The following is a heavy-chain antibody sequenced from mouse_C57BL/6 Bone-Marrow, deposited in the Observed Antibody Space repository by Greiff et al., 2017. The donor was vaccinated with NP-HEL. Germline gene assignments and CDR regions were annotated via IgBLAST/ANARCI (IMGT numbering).Heavy chain of an antibody. J-gene: IGHJ4*01. CDR1: GFTFSSYA. CDR3: TRVPNYYGSSYGAMDY. D-gene: IGHD1-1*01. CDR2: ISSGGDYI. Sequence: EVQLVESGEGLVKPGGSLKLSCAASGFTFSSYAMSWVRQTPEKRLEWVAYISSGGDYIYYADTVKGRFTISRDNARNTLYLQMSSLKSEDTAMYYCTRVPNYYGSSYGAMDYWGQGTSVTVSS. V-gene: IGHV5-9-1*02.